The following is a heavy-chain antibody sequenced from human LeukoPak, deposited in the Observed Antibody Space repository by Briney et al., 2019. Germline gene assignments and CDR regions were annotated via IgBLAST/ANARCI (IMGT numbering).Heavy chain of an antibody. Sequence: SETLSLTCTVSGGSISSGSYYWSWIRQPAGKGLDWIGRIYTSGSTNYNPSLKSRVTISVDTSKNQFSLKLSSVTAADTATYFCGRDAGTVLAATPNCFTYWGQGTVVTVSS. CDR2: IYTSGST. J-gene: IGHJ4*02. CDR1: GGSISSGSYY. D-gene: IGHD2-15*01. V-gene: IGHV4-61*02. CDR3: GRDAGTVLAATPNCFTY.